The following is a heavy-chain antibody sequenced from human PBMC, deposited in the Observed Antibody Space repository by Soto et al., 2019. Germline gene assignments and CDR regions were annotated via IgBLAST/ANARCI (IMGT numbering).Heavy chain of an antibody. D-gene: IGHD3-10*01. J-gene: IGHJ3*02. CDR3: ARDRGSGSYYYDETRLGVFDI. CDR2: ISYDGSNK. CDR1: VINFSSFA. V-gene: IGHV3-30-3*01. Sequence: RLSCAASVINFSSFAMHWFRQAPGKGLEWVAVISYDGSNKYYADSVKGRFTISRDNSKNTLYLQMNSLRAEDTAVYYCARDRGSGSYYYDETRLGVFDIWGQGTMVTVSS.